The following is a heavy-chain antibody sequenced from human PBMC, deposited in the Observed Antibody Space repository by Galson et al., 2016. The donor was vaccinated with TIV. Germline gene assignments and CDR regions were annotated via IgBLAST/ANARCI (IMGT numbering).Heavy chain of an antibody. J-gene: IGHJ5*02. V-gene: IGHV4-59*01. CDR1: GDSINNYF. CDR3: ASDKSRGGCFDP. CDR2: IYQSGST. Sequence: SETLSLTCTVSGDSINNYFWNWFRQSPGKGLEWIGDIYQSGSTNYNPALKSRVPISIDTSNRQFSLKLYSVTAADTAVYYCASDKSRGGCFDPWGQGSLVTVSS.